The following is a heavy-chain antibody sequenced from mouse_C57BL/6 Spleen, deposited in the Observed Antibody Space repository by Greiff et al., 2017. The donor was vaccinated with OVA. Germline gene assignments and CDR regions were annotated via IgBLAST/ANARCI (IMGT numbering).Heavy chain of an antibody. CDR2: INTNGGCT. Sequence: EVQLQQSGRDLVKPGASVKLSCAASGYTFTSYGMHWVRQTPGKSLEWVGSINTNGGCTCYNEKFKGKGTLTVNKSSSTAYMELRSLKSEDSAVYYCARNYGYDAWFAYWGQGTLVTVSA. CDR3: ARNYGYDAWFAY. J-gene: IGHJ3*01. V-gene: IGHV1-22*01. CDR1: GYTFTSYG. D-gene: IGHD2-2*01.